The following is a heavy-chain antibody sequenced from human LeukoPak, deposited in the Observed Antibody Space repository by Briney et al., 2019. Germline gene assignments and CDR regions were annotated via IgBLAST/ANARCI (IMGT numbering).Heavy chain of an antibody. CDR3: ARDTATVFYFYMDV. V-gene: IGHV4-59*01. J-gene: IGHJ6*03. CDR1: GGSMSSYY. Sequence: PSETESLPCTVSGGSMSSYYWSWIRQPPGKGLKGIGYIYYSGSTNYNPSLKSRVTISVDTSKNQFSLKLSSVTATDTAVYYCARDTATVFYFYMDVWGKGTTVTVSS. CDR2: IYYSGST. D-gene: IGHD4-17*01.